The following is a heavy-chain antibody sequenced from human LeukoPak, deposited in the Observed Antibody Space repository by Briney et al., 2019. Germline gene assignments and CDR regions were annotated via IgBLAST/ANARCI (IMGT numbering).Heavy chain of an antibody. Sequence: PGGSLRLSCAASGFTFSSYAMHWVRQAPGKGLEWVAVISYDGSNKYYADSVKGRFTISRDNSKNTLYLQMNSLRAEDTAVYYCARDGYSSSGYIFDYWGQGTLVTVSS. V-gene: IGHV3-30-3*01. D-gene: IGHD6-13*01. CDR1: GFTFSSYA. J-gene: IGHJ4*02. CDR3: ARDGYSSSGYIFDY. CDR2: ISYDGSNK.